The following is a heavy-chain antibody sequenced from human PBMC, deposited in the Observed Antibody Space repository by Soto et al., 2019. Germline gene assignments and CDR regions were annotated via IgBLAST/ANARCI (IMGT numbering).Heavy chain of an antibody. CDR1: GFTFSGAA. Sequence: NPGGSLRLSCAASGFTFSGAAMNWVRQAPGKGLEWVSSISTTSTYIYYAESVKGRFTISRDNANNSLHLQMTSLRAEDTAVYYCVRDYVMDVWGQGTTVTVSS. CDR2: ISTTSTYI. V-gene: IGHV3-21*01. CDR3: VRDYVMDV. J-gene: IGHJ6*02. D-gene: IGHD3-10*02.